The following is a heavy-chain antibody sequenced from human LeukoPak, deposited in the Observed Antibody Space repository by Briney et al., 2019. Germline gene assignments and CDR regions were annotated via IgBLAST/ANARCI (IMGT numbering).Heavy chain of an antibody. CDR3: ARVPSMIRGVVNYGMDV. CDR2: INPNSGDT. J-gene: IGHJ6*02. Sequence: ASVKVSCKASGGTFSSYAISWVRQAPGQGLEWMGWINPNSGDTKYAQRLQGRVTMTRDTSLNTAYMEMRRLTSDDTAVYYCARVPSMIRGVVNYGMDVWGQGTTVTVSS. V-gene: IGHV1-2*02. D-gene: IGHD3-10*01. CDR1: GGTFSSYA.